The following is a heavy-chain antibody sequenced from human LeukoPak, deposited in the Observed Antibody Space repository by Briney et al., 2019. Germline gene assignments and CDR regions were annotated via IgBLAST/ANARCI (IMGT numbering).Heavy chain of an antibody. CDR2: IYTSGST. CDR1: GGSISSGSYY. CDR3: ARVLNWVPSGWYFDL. D-gene: IGHD7-27*01. Sequence: SETLSLTCTVSGGSISSGSYYWSWIRQPAGKGLEWIGRIYTSGSTNYNPSLKGRVTISVDTSKNQFSLKLSSVTAADTAVYYCARVLNWVPSGWYFDLWAVAPWSLSPQ. J-gene: IGHJ2*01. V-gene: IGHV4-61*02.